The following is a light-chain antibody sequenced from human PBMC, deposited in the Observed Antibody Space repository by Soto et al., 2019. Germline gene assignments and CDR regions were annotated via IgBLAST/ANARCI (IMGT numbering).Light chain of an antibody. V-gene: IGLV6-57*04. CDR1: GGSIADNY. Sequence: NFMLSQPHSVPESPGKTVVISCTRSGGSIADNYMQWFQQRPGSAPTIVIYEDAHRPSGVPDRFSGSTDRSSNSASLTISGLRVEDEADYYCHSYDANNQVFGGGTKLTVL. CDR3: HSYDANNQV. J-gene: IGLJ2*01. CDR2: EDA.